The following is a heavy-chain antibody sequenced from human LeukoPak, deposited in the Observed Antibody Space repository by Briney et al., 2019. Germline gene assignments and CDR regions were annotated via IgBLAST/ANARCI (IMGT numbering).Heavy chain of an antibody. D-gene: IGHD3-22*01. CDR1: GFTFSSYA. CDR3: AKEVYSDSSGYFDY. J-gene: IGHJ4*02. Sequence: GGSLRLSCAASGFTFSSYAMSWVSQAPGKWLEWDSGISGSGTSTYYADSVKGRFTISRDNSKNALYLQMNSLRADETAVYYCAKEVYSDSSGYFDYWGQGTLVTVSS. CDR2: ISGSGTST. V-gene: IGHV3-23*01.